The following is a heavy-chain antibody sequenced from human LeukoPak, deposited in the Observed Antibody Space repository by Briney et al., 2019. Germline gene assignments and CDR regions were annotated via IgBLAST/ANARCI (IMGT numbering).Heavy chain of an antibody. J-gene: IGHJ1*01. V-gene: IGHV3-74*01. CDR2: IKSDGKT. Sequence: GGSLRLSCEASGFTFSRHWMHWVRQAPGKGLVWVSRIKSDGKTNYADSVKGRFTISRDNAKNTVSLQMDSLRAEDTGVYYCARAPSEVGGYYPEYFRHWGQGTLVTVSS. D-gene: IGHD3-22*01. CDR1: GFTFSRHW. CDR3: ARAPSEVGGYYPEYFRH.